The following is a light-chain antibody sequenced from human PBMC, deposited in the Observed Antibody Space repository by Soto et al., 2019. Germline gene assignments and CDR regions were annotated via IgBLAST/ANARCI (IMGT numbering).Light chain of an antibody. V-gene: IGKV1-27*01. CDR1: QVINNY. J-gene: IGKJ1*01. CDR2: AAS. Sequence: DIQMTQSPSSLSASVGDRVTITCRASQVINNYLAWYQQKPGKVPKLLIYAASTLQSGVPFRFSCSGSGTDFTLTISSLQPEDVATYYCQKYNSAPWTFGQGTKVEIK. CDR3: QKYNSAPWT.